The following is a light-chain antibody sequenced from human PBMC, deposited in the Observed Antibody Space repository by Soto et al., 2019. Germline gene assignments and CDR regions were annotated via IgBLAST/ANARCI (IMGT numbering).Light chain of an antibody. CDR2: GAS. V-gene: IGKV3-15*01. CDR3: QQYNNRWT. Sequence: IVMTQSPATLSVSPGERATLSCRASQSVSSNLAWYRQKPGQAPRLLIYGASTRATGISARFSGSGSGTEFTLTISSLQSEDFAVYYCQQYNNRWTFGQGTKVEIK. CDR1: QSVSSN. J-gene: IGKJ1*01.